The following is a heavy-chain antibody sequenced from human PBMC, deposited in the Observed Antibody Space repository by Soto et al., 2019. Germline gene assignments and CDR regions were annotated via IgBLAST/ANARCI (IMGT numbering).Heavy chain of an antibody. CDR1: GGTFSDSG. J-gene: IGHJ6*02. CDR3: ARVTDLGTRYAMDV. CDR2: ILPKFGKT. V-gene: IGHV1-69*06. D-gene: IGHD3-10*01. Sequence: QVRLAQSGTEVKKPESSVKVSCKASGGTFSDSGVTWVRQAPRQDLEWVGAILPKFGKTNYAQKFQGRVAIIADKSPDTVFLEVSRLKSDDTAVYFCARVTDLGTRYAMDVWGQGTTVIVSS.